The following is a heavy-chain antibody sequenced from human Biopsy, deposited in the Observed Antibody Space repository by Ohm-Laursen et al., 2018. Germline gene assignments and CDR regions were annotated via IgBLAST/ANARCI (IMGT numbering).Heavy chain of an antibody. Sequence: SVKVSCKASGGTFTNYAISWVRQAPGQGLEWMGGIIPIFDTANYAQKFQDRVTITADKSTFTAYMELSSLRSEDTAVYYCASDLLGREGYCGGRNCQIAYWGQGTLVTVSS. V-gene: IGHV1-69*06. CDR1: GGTFTNYA. CDR3: ASDLLGREGYCGGRNCQIAY. CDR2: IIPIFDTA. D-gene: IGHD2-15*01. J-gene: IGHJ4*02.